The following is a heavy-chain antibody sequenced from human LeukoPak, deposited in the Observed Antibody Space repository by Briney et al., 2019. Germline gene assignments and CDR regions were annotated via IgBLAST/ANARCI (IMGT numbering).Heavy chain of an antibody. CDR3: AKVRVGTAHFDY. J-gene: IGHJ4*02. V-gene: IGHV3-48*01. CDR1: GFSFSDFH. CDR2: ITSSGSTI. D-gene: IGHD2-15*01. Sequence: LPGGSLRLSCAASGFSFSDFHMTWVRQAPGKGLEWVSHITSSGSTIYYADSVKGRFTISRDNSKNTLYLQMNSLRPEDTAVYYCAKVRVGTAHFDYWGQGTLVTVSS.